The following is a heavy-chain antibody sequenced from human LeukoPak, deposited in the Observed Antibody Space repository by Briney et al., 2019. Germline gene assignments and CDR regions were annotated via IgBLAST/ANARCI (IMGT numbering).Heavy chain of an antibody. CDR1: GFTFSSDA. J-gene: IGHJ3*02. V-gene: IGHV3-23*01. CDR3: ASSYYDILTGYYVDAFDI. Sequence: GGSLRLSCAASGFTFSSDAMSWVRQAPGKGLEWVSAISGSGGSTYYADSVKGRFTISRDNSKNTLYLQMNSLRAEDTAVYYCASSYYDILTGYYVDAFDIWGQGTMVTVSS. CDR2: ISGSGGST. D-gene: IGHD3-9*01.